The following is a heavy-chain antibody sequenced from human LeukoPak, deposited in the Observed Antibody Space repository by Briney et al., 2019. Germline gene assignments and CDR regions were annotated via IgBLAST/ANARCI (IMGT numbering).Heavy chain of an antibody. J-gene: IGHJ4*02. CDR2: IKSKTDGGTT. CDR3: TTGRLGIGDYFDY. CDR1: GFTFSNAW. D-gene: IGHD7-27*01. V-gene: IGHV3-15*01. Sequence: GGSLRLSCAASGFTFSNAWMSWVRQAPGKGLEWVGRIKSKTDGGTTDYAAPVKGRFTISRDDSKNTLYLQMNSPKTEDTAVYYCTTGRLGIGDYFDYWGQGTLVTVSS.